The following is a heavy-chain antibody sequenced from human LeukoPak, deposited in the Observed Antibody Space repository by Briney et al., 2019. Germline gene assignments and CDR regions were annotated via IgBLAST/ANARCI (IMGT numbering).Heavy chain of an antibody. J-gene: IGHJ4*02. D-gene: IGHD4-17*01. CDR1: GFAFSSYS. CDR2: ISSSSSYI. Sequence: PGGSLRLSCAASGFAFSSYSMNWVRQAPGKGLEWVSSISSSSSYIYYADSVKGRFTISRDNAKNSLYLQMNSLRAEDTAVYYCARANGATYGDYGVDYWGQGTLVTVSS. CDR3: ARANGATYGDYGVDY. V-gene: IGHV3-21*01.